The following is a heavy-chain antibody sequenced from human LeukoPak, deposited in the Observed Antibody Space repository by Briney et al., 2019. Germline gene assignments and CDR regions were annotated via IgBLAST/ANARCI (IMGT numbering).Heavy chain of an antibody. V-gene: IGHV4-39*01. CDR3: AIHSRDSDY. J-gene: IGHJ4*02. CDR2: IYYSGST. D-gene: IGHD6-13*01. Sequence: SETLSLTCTVSGGSISSGTYYWGWIRQPTGKGLEWIGSIYYSGSTYYNPSLKSRVSMSVDTSKNQFSLKLSSVTAADTAVYYCAIHSRDSDYWGQGTLVTVSS. CDR1: GGSISSGTYY.